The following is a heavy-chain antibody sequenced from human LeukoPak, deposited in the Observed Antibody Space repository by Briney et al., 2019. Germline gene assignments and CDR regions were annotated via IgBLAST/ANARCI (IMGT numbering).Heavy chain of an antibody. Sequence: SETLSLTCTVSGYSISSGYYWGWIRQPPGKGLEWIGSIYHSGSTYYNPSLKSRVTISVDTSKNQFSLKLSSVTAADTAVYYCARGYSSSWYSYYFDYWGQGTLVTVSS. CDR1: GYSISSGYY. CDR3: ARGYSSSWYSYYFDY. J-gene: IGHJ4*02. CDR2: IYHSGST. V-gene: IGHV4-38-2*02. D-gene: IGHD6-13*01.